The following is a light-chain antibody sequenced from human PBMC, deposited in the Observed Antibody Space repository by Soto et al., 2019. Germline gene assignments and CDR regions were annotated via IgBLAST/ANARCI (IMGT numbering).Light chain of an antibody. Sequence: DIVMTQSPLSLPVTPGEPASISCRSSQSLLHSSGSNSLDWYLQKPGQSPQLLIYLGSNRASGVPDRFSGSGSDTDFTLKISRVEAEDVGVYYCMQAVQTPPTFGQGTKVEIK. V-gene: IGKV2-28*01. CDR2: LGS. CDR3: MQAVQTPPT. CDR1: QSLLHSSGSNS. J-gene: IGKJ1*01.